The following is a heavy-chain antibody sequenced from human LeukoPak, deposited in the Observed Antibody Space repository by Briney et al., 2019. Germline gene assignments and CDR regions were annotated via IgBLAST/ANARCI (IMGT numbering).Heavy chain of an antibody. CDR3: ARSGYCSGGSCYPIDY. CDR2: IDPSDSYT. Sequence: GESLKISCKGSGYSFTSYWISWVRQMPGKGLEWVGGIDPSDSYTNYSPSFQGHVTISADKSISTAYLQWSSLKASDTAVYYCARSGYCSGGSCYPIDYWGQGTLVTVSS. D-gene: IGHD2-15*01. V-gene: IGHV5-10-1*01. CDR1: GYSFTSYW. J-gene: IGHJ4*02.